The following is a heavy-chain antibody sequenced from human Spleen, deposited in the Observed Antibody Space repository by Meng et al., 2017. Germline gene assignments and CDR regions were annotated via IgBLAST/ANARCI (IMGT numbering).Heavy chain of an antibody. CDR1: GFTFDDYA. D-gene: IGHD5-12*01. J-gene: IGHJ4*02. CDR2: ISWNSGSI. V-gene: IGHV3-9*01. CDR3: AKEEVVVATISYFDY. Sequence: GGSLRLSCAASGFTFDDYAMHWVRQAPGKGLEWVSGISWNSGSIGYADSVKGRFTISRDNAKNSLYLQMNSLRAEDTAVYYCAKEEVVVATISYFDYWGQGTLVTVSS.